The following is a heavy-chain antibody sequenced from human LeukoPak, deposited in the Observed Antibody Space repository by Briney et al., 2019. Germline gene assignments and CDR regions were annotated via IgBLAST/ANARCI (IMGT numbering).Heavy chain of an antibody. CDR1: GGSISSSSYY. CDR3: ARSDYYGSGSYENWFDH. V-gene: IGHV4-39*01. CDR2: IYYSGST. Sequence: SETLSLTCTVSGGSISSSSYYWGWIRQPPGKGLEWTGSIYYSGSTYYNPCLKSRFTISVDTSKNQFSLKLSSVTAAETAVYYCARSDYYGSGSYENWFDHWGQGTLVTVSS. J-gene: IGHJ5*02. D-gene: IGHD3-10*01.